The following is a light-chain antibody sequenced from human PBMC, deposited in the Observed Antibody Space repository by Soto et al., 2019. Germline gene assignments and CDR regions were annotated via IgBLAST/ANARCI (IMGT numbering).Light chain of an antibody. CDR2: EVS. CDR3: NSYTGSSTRFV. Sequence: QSALTQPASVSGSPGQSVTISCTGTSSDVGAYNYVSWYQQHPGKAPKLMIYEVSNRPSGVSNRFSVYKSGNTASLTISGLQPEDEADYYCNSYTGSSTRFVFGTGTKLTVL. CDR1: SSDVGAYNY. V-gene: IGLV2-14*01. J-gene: IGLJ1*01.